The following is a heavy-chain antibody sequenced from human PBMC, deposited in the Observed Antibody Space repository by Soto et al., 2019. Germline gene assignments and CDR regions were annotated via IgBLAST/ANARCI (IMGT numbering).Heavy chain of an antibody. D-gene: IGHD2-15*01. CDR2: IKQDGSEK. V-gene: IGHV3-7*03. CDR1: GFTFSSYW. Sequence: GGSLRLSCAASGFTFSSYWMSWVRQAPGKGLEWVANIKQDGSEKYYVDSVKGRFTISRDNAKNSLYLHMNSLRAEDTAVYYCASVALLDAFDIWGQGTMVTVSS. CDR3: ASVALLDAFDI. J-gene: IGHJ3*02.